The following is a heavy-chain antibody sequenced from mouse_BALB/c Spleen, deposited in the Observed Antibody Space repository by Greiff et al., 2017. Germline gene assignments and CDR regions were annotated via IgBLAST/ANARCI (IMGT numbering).Heavy chain of an antibody. Sequence: VQLKQSGAELVRSGASVKLSCTASGFNIKDYYMHWVKQRPEQGLEWIGWIDPENGDTEYAPKFQGKATMTADTSSNTAYLQLSSLTSEDTAVYYCNGGLLRFFAYWGQGTLVTVSA. J-gene: IGHJ3*01. D-gene: IGHD2-3*01. CDR1: GFNIKDYY. V-gene: IGHV14-4*02. CDR3: NGGLLRFFAY. CDR2: IDPENGDT.